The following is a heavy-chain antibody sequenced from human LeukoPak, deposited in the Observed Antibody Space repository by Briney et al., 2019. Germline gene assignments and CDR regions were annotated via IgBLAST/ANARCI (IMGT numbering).Heavy chain of an antibody. D-gene: IGHD1-26*01. J-gene: IGHJ4*02. CDR1: GFTVSSNY. CDR2: IYSGGNT. V-gene: IGHV3-66*01. CDR3: AQSGTYFPFDN. Sequence: GGSLRLSCAASGFTVSSNYMSWVRQAPGEGLEWVSVIYSGGNTYYADSVKGRFTISRDNSKNTLYLQMNSLRAEDTAVYYCAQSGTYFPFDNWGQGTLVTVSS.